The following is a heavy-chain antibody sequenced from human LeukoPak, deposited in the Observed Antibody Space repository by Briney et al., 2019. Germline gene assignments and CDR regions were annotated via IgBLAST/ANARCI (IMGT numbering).Heavy chain of an antibody. Sequence: PSQTLSLTCTVSGDSIRSYFWSWIRQPPGKGLEWIGYIYHSRGTMYNPSLKSRVTISVDTSMNQFSLKLNSVTAADTAVYYCARENGDSSVGFDFWGQGTLVTVSS. CDR3: ARENGDSSVGFDF. J-gene: IGHJ4*02. V-gene: IGHV4-59*01. CDR2: IYHSRGT. D-gene: IGHD3-22*01. CDR1: GDSIRSYF.